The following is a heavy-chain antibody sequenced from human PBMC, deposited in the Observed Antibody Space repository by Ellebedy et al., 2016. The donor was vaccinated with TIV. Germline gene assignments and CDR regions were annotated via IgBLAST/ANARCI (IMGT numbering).Heavy chain of an antibody. J-gene: IGHJ4*02. D-gene: IGHD3-3*01. CDR3: AIDLWNEPPSPMEN. Sequence: GGSLRLSXAASGFTFSDFYMSWNRQAPGQGLEWVSYISGSGSTIYYADSVKGRFTISRDNAKNSLYLQMNSLRAEDTAVYYWAIDLWNEPPSPMENWGQGTLVTVSS. CDR1: GFTFSDFY. CDR2: ISGSGSTI. V-gene: IGHV3-11*01.